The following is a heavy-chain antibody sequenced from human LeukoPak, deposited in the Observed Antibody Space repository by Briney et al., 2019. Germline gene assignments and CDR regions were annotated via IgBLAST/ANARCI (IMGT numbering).Heavy chain of an antibody. CDR1: GGTFSSYA. V-gene: IGHV1-69*13. Sequence: ASVTVSFKASGGTFSSYAISWVRQAPGQGLEWMGGIIPIFGTANYAQKFQGRVTITADESTSTAYMELSSLRSEDTAVYYCASTSSWSHTTFDYWGQGTLVTVSS. D-gene: IGHD6-6*01. CDR3: ASTSSWSHTTFDY. J-gene: IGHJ4*02. CDR2: IIPIFGTA.